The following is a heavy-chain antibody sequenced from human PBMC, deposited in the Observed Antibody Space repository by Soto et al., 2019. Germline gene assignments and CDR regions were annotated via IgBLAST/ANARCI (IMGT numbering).Heavy chain of an antibody. Sequence: QITLKESGPTLVKPTQTLTLTCTFSGFSLRTNGVGVGWIRQPPGKALECLALIYWDNDKRYNPSLKSRLSVTKDTSKNQVVLTMTNMDPEDTGTYFCAHRLCDSSCYWDVGFFDYWGQGALVTVSS. CDR3: AHRLCDSSCYWDVGFFDY. J-gene: IGHJ4*02. CDR2: IYWDNDK. D-gene: IGHD2-15*01. CDR1: GFSLRTNGVG. V-gene: IGHV2-5*02.